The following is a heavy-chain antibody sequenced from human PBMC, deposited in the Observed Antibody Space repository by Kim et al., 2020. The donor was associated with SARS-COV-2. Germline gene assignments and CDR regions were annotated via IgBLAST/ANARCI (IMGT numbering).Heavy chain of an antibody. J-gene: IGHJ6*02. Sequence: GGSLRLSCAASGFTFSDYYMSWIRQAPGKGLEWVSYISSSGSTIYYADSVKGRFTISRDNAKNSLYLQMNSLRAEDTAVYYCARGLTNAKWVVTVHFPMYGMDVWGQGTTVTVSS. CDR3: ARGLTNAKWVVTVHFPMYGMDV. CDR1: GFTFSDYY. D-gene: IGHD2-21*02. V-gene: IGHV3-11*01. CDR2: ISSSGSTI.